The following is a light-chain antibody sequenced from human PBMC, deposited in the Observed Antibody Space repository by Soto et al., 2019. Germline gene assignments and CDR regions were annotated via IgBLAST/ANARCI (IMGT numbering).Light chain of an antibody. CDR3: QQYNDWPRT. J-gene: IGKJ1*01. CDR1: QRVTTS. CDR2: GAS. Sequence: IVLTQSPATLSLSPGETATLSCRASQRVTTSLAWYQHKPGQAPRLLIYGASTKATGIPARFSGSGSGTEFTLTISSLQSEDSAVYHCQQYNDWPRTFGQGTKVDIK. V-gene: IGKV3-15*01.